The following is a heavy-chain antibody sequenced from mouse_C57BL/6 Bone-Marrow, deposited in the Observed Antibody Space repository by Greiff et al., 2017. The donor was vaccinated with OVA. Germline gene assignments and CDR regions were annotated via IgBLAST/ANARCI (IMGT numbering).Heavy chain of an antibody. Sequence: EVKLVESGGDLVKPGGSLKLSCAASGFTFSSYGMSWVRQTPDKRLEWVATISSGGSYTYYPDSVKGRFTISRDNAKNTLYLQMSRLKSEDTARYYCARHASSPYWYFDVWGTGTTVTVSS. V-gene: IGHV5-6*01. CDR1: GFTFSSYG. J-gene: IGHJ1*03. CDR2: ISSGGSYT. D-gene: IGHD1-1*01. CDR3: ARHASSPYWYFDV.